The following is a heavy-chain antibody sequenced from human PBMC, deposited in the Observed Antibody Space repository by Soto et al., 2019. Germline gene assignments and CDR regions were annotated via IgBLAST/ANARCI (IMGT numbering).Heavy chain of an antibody. J-gene: IGHJ4*02. CDR2: ISAYNGNT. V-gene: IGHV1-18*01. Sequence: ASVKVSCKASGYTFTSYGISWVRRAPGQGLEWMGWISAYNGNTNYAQKLQGRVTMTTDTSTSTAYMELRSLRSDDTAVYYCARDWDDFWSGYYGYFAYWRQGTLVTGS. CDR1: GYTFTSYG. D-gene: IGHD3-3*01. CDR3: ARDWDDFWSGYYGYFAY.